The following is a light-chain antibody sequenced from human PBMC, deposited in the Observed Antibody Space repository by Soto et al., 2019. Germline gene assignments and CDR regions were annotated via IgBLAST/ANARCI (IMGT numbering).Light chain of an antibody. CDR1: QDIKND. CDR2: TAS. CDR3: LQDYDFPYT. Sequence: AIQMTQSPSSLSASVGDRVSISCRASQDIKNDLGWFQQKPGKPPNLLIYTASRLQTGVPSRFSGSGSGTDFTLTISGLQPEDFATYYCLQDYDFPYTFGQGTKLRSN. J-gene: IGKJ2*01. V-gene: IGKV1-6*01.